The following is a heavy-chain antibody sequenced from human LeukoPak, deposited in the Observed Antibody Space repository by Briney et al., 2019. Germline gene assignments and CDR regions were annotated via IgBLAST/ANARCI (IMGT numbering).Heavy chain of an antibody. J-gene: IGHJ4*02. V-gene: IGHV1-46*01. CDR1: GYTLTELS. CDR2: INPSGGST. Sequence: ASVKVSCKVSGYTLTELSMHWVRQAPGQGLEWMGIINPSGGSTSYAQKFQGRVTMTRDTSTSTVYMELSSLRSEDTAVYYCARAYSSSAEFDYWGQGTLVTVSS. D-gene: IGHD6-6*01. CDR3: ARAYSSSAEFDY.